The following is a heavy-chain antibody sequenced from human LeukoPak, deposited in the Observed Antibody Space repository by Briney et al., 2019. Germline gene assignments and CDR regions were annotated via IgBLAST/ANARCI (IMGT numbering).Heavy chain of an antibody. CDR3: ARPSSGRYYFDY. CDR1: GFTFSSYS. CDR2: ISSSSTI. D-gene: IGHD3-16*02. V-gene: IGHV3-48*04. J-gene: IGHJ4*02. Sequence: GGSLRLSCAASGFTFSSYSMNWVRQAPGKGLEWVSYISSSSTIYYADSVKGRFTISRDNAKNSLYLQMNSLRAEDTAAYYCARPSSGRYYFDYWGQGTLVTVSS.